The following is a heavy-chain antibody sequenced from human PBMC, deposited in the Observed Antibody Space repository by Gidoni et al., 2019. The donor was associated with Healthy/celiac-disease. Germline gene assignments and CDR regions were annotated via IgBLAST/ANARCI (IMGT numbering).Heavy chain of an antibody. CDR2: IYPGDSDT. CDR3: ARRDDSSGYLLGAFDY. D-gene: IGHD3-22*01. V-gene: IGHV5-51*01. CDR1: GYSFTSYW. Sequence: EVQLVQSGAEVKKPGESLKISCKGSGYSFTSYWIGWVRQMTGKGLEWMGIIYPGDSDTRYSPSFQGQVTISADKSISTAYLQWSSLKASDTAMYYCARRDDSSGYLLGAFDYWGQGTLVTVSS. J-gene: IGHJ4*02.